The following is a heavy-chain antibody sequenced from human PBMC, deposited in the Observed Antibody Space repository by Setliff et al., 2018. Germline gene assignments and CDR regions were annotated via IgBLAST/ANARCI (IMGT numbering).Heavy chain of an antibody. CDR2: IYTSWST. V-gene: IGHV4-4*07. CDR1: GDSISTYY. D-gene: IGHD3-3*01. Sequence: PSETLSLTCTVSGDSISTYYWSWIRRPAGKGLEWLGQIYTSWSTNYNPSLKGRATLSIDASKRQFSLKLTSVTAADTAVYYCARMSGFLYMDVWGKGTTV. J-gene: IGHJ6*03. CDR3: ARMSGFLYMDV.